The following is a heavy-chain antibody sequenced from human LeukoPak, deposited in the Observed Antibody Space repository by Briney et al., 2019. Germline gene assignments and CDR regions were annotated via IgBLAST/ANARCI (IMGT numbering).Heavy chain of an antibody. CDR3: ARAPDPNYDFWGWAFDI. CDR1: GGSISSGSYY. CDR2: IYYSGST. Sequence: SQTLSLTCTVSGGSISSGSYYWSWIRQPPGKGLEWIGYIYYSGSTNYNPSLKSRVTISVDTSKNQFSLKLSSVTAADTAVYYCARAPDPNYDFWGWAFDIWGQGTMVTVSS. J-gene: IGHJ3*02. V-gene: IGHV4-61*01. D-gene: IGHD3-3*01.